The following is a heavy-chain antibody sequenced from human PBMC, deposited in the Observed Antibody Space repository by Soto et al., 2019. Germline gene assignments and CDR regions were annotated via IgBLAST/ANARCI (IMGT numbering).Heavy chain of an antibody. CDR2: MNPNSGNT. Sequence: QVQLVQSGAEVKKPGASVKVSCKASGYTFTIYDINWVRQATGQGLEWMGWMNPNSGNTGYAQNVQGRVTMTRNTSISTAYMELSSLRSEDTAVYYWARERARYGMDVWGQGTTVNVS. CDR1: GYTFTIYD. J-gene: IGHJ6*02. CDR3: ARERARYGMDV. V-gene: IGHV1-8*01.